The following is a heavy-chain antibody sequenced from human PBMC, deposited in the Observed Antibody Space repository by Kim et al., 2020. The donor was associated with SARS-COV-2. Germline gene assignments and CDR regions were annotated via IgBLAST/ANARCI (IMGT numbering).Heavy chain of an antibody. CDR1: GDSISSRNW. Sequence: SETLSLTCAVSGDSISSRNWWSWVRQPPGKGLEWIGEIYHSGNTNYNPSLKSRVTISVDKSKNQFSLKLNSVTAADTAVYYCAGKGMAAAGRWDFYWGQGTLVTVSS. V-gene: IGHV4-4*02. J-gene: IGHJ4*02. CDR3: AGKGMAAAGRWDFY. D-gene: IGHD6-13*01. CDR2: IYHSGNT.